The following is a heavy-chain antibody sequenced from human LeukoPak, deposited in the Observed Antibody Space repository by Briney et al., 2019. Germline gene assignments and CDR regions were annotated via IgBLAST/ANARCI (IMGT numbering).Heavy chain of an antibody. D-gene: IGHD3-3*01. J-gene: IGHJ4*02. CDR2: IKQDGSEK. V-gene: IGHV3-7*01. Sequence: PGGSLRLSCAASGFTFSSYWMSWVRQAPGKGLEWVANIKQDGSEKYYVDSVKGRFTISRDNAKNSLYLQMNSLRAEDTAVYYCARDQGYDFWSGYYGENNDYWSQGTLVTVSS. CDR1: GFTFSSYW. CDR3: ARDQGYDFWSGYYGENNDY.